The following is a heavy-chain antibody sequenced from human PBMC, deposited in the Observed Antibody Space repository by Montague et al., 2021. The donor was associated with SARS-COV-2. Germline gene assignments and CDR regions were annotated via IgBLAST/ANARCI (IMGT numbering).Heavy chain of an antibody. D-gene: IGHD1-1*01. Sequence: CAISGDSVSSNSATWNWVRQSPSGGLGWLGRTYYRSKWYNDYAVSVRGRVTINPDTSKNQFSLQLNSVTPEDTAIYYCTSGREGNYDVMDVWGQGTTVTVSS. CDR3: TSGREGNYDVMDV. CDR2: TYYRSKWYN. CDR1: GDSVSSNSAT. V-gene: IGHV6-1*01. J-gene: IGHJ6*02.